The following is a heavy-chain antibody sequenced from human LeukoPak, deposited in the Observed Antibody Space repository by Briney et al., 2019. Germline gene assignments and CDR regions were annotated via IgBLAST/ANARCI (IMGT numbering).Heavy chain of an antibody. V-gene: IGHV4-31*03. CDR2: IYYSGST. Sequence: PSQTLSLTCTVSGGSISSGGYHWSWIRQHPGKGLEWIGYIYYSGSTYYNPSLKSRVTISVDTSKNQFSLKLSSVTAADTAVYYCARMGSYNWNDLPWGQGTLVTVSS. D-gene: IGHD1-20*01. J-gene: IGHJ4*02. CDR1: GGSISSGGYH. CDR3: ARMGSYNWNDLP.